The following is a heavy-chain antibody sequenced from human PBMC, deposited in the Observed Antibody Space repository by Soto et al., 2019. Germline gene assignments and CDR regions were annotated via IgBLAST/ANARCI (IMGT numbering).Heavy chain of an antibody. V-gene: IGHV3-7*01. CDR2: INQDGNED. CDR3: ERTGDGHHDFLDY. Sequence: PXVSLRLSTAASGFTLSSYWMNWVRQAPGKGLGWVANINQDGNEDNLLDSVKGRFTISRDNAKNSLFLQMNSLRVDDTAVYYCERTGDGHHDFLDYWGQGALVTVSS. D-gene: IGHD1-1*01. J-gene: IGHJ4*02. CDR1: GFTLSSYW.